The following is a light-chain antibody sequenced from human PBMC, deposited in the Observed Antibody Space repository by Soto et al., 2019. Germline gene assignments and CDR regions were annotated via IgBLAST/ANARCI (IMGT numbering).Light chain of an antibody. Sequence: EIVLTQSPATLSLSPGERATLSCRASQSISSYLAWYQQKPGQAPRLLIVDASNRATGIPARFSGSGSGTDFTLTISSLEPDDAAVYYCQQRTNWPFGGGTKVEIK. V-gene: IGKV3-11*01. CDR2: DAS. J-gene: IGKJ4*01. CDR3: QQRTNWP. CDR1: QSISSY.